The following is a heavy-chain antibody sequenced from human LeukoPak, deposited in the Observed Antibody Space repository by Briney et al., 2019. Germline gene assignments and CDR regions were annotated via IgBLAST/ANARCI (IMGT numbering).Heavy chain of an antibody. J-gene: IGHJ4*02. CDR3: ARGVLYYDSSGYHDY. Sequence: GRSLRLSCAASGFTFSSYGLHWVRQAPGKGLEWVAVIWYDGSNKYYADSVKGRFTISRDNSKNTLYLQMNSLRAEDTAVYYCARGVLYYDSSGYHDYWGQGTLVTVSS. V-gene: IGHV3-33*01. CDR1: GFTFSSYG. D-gene: IGHD3-22*01. CDR2: IWYDGSNK.